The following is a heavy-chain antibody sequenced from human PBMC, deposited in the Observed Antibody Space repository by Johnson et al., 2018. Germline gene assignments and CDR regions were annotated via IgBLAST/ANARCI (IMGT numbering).Heavy chain of an antibody. Sequence: VQLVESGGGLVQPGGSLSLSRPASGFRFSVYTMNWVRQAPGKGLEWLSFIESGSNRIYYVNSVKGRFTISRDDAKNSLYLQMNSRRDEDTAVYDCARYGLGDVSFDSWGQGTLVTVSS. D-gene: IGHD3-10*01. CDR3: ARYGLGDVSFDS. CDR1: GFRFSVYT. J-gene: IGHJ4*02. CDR2: IESGSNRI. V-gene: IGHV3-48*02.